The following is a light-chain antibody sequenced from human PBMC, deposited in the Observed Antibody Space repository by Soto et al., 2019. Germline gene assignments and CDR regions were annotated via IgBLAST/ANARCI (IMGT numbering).Light chain of an antibody. V-gene: IGKV4-1*01. Sequence: DIVMTQSPDSLAVSLGERATINCKSSQSVLYSSNNKNYLAWYQHKPGQPPKLLIYWASTRESGVPDRFSGSGSETDFTLTITSLQAEDVAVYYCHQYYSAPNTFGQGTKLEIK. CDR2: WAS. J-gene: IGKJ2*01. CDR3: HQYYSAPNT. CDR1: QSVLYSSNNKNY.